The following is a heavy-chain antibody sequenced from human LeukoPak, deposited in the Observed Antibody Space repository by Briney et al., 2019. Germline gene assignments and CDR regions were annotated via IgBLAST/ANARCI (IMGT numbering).Heavy chain of an antibody. CDR1: GFTFTNAW. V-gene: IGHV3-15*07. D-gene: IGHD3-22*01. CDR2: IRSNSDGGTI. CDR3: ATDFYDST. Sequence: GGSLRLSCAASGFTFTNAWMNWVRQAPGKGLEWVGRIRSNSDGGTIDYAAPVKGRFTLSRDDSKTTLYLQMNSLQTEDTAVYYCATDFYDSTWGQGTLVTVSS. J-gene: IGHJ5*02.